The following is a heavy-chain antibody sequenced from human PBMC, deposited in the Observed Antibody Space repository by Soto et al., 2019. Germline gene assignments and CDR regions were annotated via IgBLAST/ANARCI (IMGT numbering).Heavy chain of an antibody. CDR1: SGPSSSHN. CDR3: VRQRIGNLHGLVDL. J-gene: IGHJ6*02. Sequence: QVHLQQSGPGLVKPSETLSLTCTVSSGPSSSHNWGWIRPSPGRGLEWIAFVYNTGGTSYNPSLKSRLTISTDTSANHVSLTLSTVTAADTAIYYCVRQRIGNLHGLVDLWGQGTTVSVSS. V-gene: IGHV4-59*11. D-gene: IGHD1-1*01. CDR2: VYNTGGT.